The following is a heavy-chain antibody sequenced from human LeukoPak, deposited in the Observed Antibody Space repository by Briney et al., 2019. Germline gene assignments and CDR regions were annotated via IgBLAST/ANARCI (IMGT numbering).Heavy chain of an antibody. CDR1: GFTFSSYK. D-gene: IGHD6-19*01. J-gene: IGHJ4*02. V-gene: IGHV3-48*01. CDR3: ARDRSSGWRGVGDC. CDR2: ISSSSSTI. Sequence: GGSLRLSCAASGFTFSSYKMNWVRQAPGKGLEWVSHISSSSSTIYYADSVKGRFTISRDNANNSLYLQMNNRKAEDTAVYYCARDRSSGWRGVGDCWGQGTLVTVSS.